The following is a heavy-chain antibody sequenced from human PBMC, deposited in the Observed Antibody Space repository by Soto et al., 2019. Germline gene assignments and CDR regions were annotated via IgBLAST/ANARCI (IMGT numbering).Heavy chain of an antibody. J-gene: IGHJ4*02. CDR2: ISAYNGNT. Sequence: ASVKVSCKASGYTFTSYGISWVRQAPGQGLEWMGWISAYNGNTNYAQKLQGRVTMTTDTSASTAYMELTSLRSEDTAVYYCARDTGDGTFDFWGQGTLVTVSS. V-gene: IGHV1-18*04. CDR3: ARDTGDGTFDF. D-gene: IGHD7-27*01. CDR1: GYTFTSYG.